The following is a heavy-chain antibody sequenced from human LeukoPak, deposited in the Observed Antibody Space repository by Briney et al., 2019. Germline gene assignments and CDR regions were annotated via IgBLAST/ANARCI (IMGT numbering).Heavy chain of an antibody. D-gene: IGHD6-6*01. Sequence: ASVKVSCKASGGTFSSYGISWVRQAPGQGLEWMGKIIPILGIANYAQKFQGRVTITADESTSTAYMELSSLRSEDTAVYYCARDLWYSSSGRHFQHWGQGTLVTVSS. CDR3: ARDLWYSSSGRHFQH. CDR2: IIPILGIA. J-gene: IGHJ1*01. V-gene: IGHV1-69*04. CDR1: GGTFSSYG.